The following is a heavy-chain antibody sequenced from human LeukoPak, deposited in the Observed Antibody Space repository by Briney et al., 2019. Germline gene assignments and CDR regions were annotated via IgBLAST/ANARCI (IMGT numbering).Heavy chain of an antibody. CDR2: ISASGGDT. V-gene: IGHV3-23*01. CDR3: ARAGANWFDP. D-gene: IGHD6-19*01. CDR1: GFTFSGYA. Sequence: GGSLRLSCAASGFTFSGYAMSWVRQAPGKGLEWVSSISASGGDTYYADSVKGRFTLYRDNSRNTLYLQLHSLRAEDTAIYYCARAGANWFDPWGQGSLVTVSS. J-gene: IGHJ5*02.